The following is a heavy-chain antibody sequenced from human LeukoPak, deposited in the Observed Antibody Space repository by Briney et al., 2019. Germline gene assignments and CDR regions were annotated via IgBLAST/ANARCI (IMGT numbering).Heavy chain of an antibody. V-gene: IGHV3-21*01. CDR1: GFIFSSYG. CDR3: XXEXXXXXXXXXIAXAXPFDY. CDR2: ISSSSSYI. Sequence: CXASGFIFSSYGMHWVRQAPGKGLEWVSSISSSSSYIYYADSVKGRFTISRDNAKNSLYLQMNSLRAEDTAVYYXXXEXXXXXXXXXIAXAXPFDYWGQGXLVTVSS. J-gene: IGHJ4*02. D-gene: IGHD6-19*01.